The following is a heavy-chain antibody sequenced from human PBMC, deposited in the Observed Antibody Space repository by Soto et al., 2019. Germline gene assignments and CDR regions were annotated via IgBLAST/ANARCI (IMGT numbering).Heavy chain of an antibody. CDR1: GFTFSSYA. CDR3: ARDIVVVPAAGHYYYYMDV. J-gene: IGHJ6*03. D-gene: IGHD2-2*01. CDR2: ISGSGGST. V-gene: IGHV3-23*01. Sequence: GGSLRLSCAASGFTFSSYAMSWVRQAPGKGLEWVSAISGSGGSTYYADSVKGRFTISRDNSKNTLYLQMNSLRAEDTAVYYCARDIVVVPAAGHYYYYMDVWGKGSTVTVSS.